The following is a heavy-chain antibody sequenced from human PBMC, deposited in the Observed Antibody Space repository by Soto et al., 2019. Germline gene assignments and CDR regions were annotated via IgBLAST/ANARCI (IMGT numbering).Heavy chain of an antibody. D-gene: IGHD2-15*01. CDR1: GGSISSGDYY. CDR3: ARSAPGSGDGSDY. CDR2: IYYSGST. J-gene: IGHJ4*02. V-gene: IGHV4-30-4*01. Sequence: QVQLQESGPGLVKPSQTLSLTCTVSGGSISSGDYYWSWIRQPPGKGLEWIGYIYYSGSTYYNPSLQSRVTISVDTSKNQFSLKLSSVTAADTAVYYCARSAPGSGDGSDYWGQGTLVTVSS.